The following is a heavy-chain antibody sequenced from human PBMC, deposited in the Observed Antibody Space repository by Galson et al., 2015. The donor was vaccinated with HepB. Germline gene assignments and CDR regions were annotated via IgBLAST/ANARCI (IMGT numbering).Heavy chain of an antibody. CDR3: ARSSTVTPLLAYDYYGMDM. Sequence: SLRLSCAASGFTFISYGMHWVRQAPGKGLEGVAVIWFDGSSQYYADSMRGRFTISRDNSKNRLYLQMNSLRAEDTAVYYCARSSTVTPLLAYDYYGMDMWGQGTTVTVSS. V-gene: IGHV3-33*01. J-gene: IGHJ6*02. CDR2: IWFDGSSQ. D-gene: IGHD4-17*01. CDR1: GFTFISYG.